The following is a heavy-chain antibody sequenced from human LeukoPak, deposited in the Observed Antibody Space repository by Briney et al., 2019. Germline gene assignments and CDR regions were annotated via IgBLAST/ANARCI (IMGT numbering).Heavy chain of an antibody. J-gene: IGHJ5*02. V-gene: IGHV3-11*01. D-gene: IGHD6-13*01. Sequence: PGGSLRLSCAASGFTFSDYYMSWIRQAPGKGLEWVSYTSSSGSTIYYADSVKGRFTISRDNAKNSLYLQMNSLRAEDTAVYYCARGVSGSSWLNWFDPWGQGTLVTVSS. CDR1: GFTFSDYY. CDR2: TSSSGSTI. CDR3: ARGVSGSSWLNWFDP.